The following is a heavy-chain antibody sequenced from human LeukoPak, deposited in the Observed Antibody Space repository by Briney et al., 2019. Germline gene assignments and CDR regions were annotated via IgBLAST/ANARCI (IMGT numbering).Heavy chain of an antibody. V-gene: IGHV4-39*02. D-gene: IGHD3-10*01. CDR1: GGPISRSRYY. CDR2: IDFTGST. Sequence: SETLSLTCTVSGGPISRSRYYWGWIRQPPGKGLGWIGTIDFTGSTYYNACPKSRVTVTVDPSNNHYSLKLTSVTAADTAVCYCTRLSPYLGSGSSAFPDDFWGQGTLVTVSS. J-gene: IGHJ4*02. CDR3: TRLSPYLGSGSSAFPDDF.